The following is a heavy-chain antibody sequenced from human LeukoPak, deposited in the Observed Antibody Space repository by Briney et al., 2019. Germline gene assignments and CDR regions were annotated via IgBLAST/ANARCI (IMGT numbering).Heavy chain of an antibody. CDR3: ARPREYYDFWSGYYLFDY. Sequence: SVKVSCKASGGTFSSYAISWVRQAPGQGLEWMGGIIPIFGAANYAQKFQGRVTITADESTSTAYMELSSLRSEDTAVYYCARPREYYDFWSGYYLFDYWGQGTLVTVSS. V-gene: IGHV1-69*13. D-gene: IGHD3-3*01. CDR1: GGTFSSYA. J-gene: IGHJ4*02. CDR2: IIPIFGAA.